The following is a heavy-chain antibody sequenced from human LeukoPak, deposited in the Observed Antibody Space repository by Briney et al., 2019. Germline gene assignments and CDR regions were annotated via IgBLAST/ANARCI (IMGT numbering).Heavy chain of an antibody. V-gene: IGHV1-69*13. CDR1: GGTFSNYA. Sequence: SVKVSCKASGGTFSNYAISWVRQAPGQGLEWMGGIIPTFVTTNYAQRFQGRVTITANESTNTAYMELSSLRSEDTAVYYCARGELSGYYFDYWGQGTLVTVSS. J-gene: IGHJ4*02. CDR2: IIPTFVTT. CDR3: ARGELSGYYFDY. D-gene: IGHD3-22*01.